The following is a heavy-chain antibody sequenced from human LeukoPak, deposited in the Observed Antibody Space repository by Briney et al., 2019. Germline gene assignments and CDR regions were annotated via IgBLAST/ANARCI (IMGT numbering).Heavy chain of an antibody. CDR1: GYTFTGYY. D-gene: IGHD3-22*01. Sequence: GASVKVSCKASGYTFTGYYMHWVRQAPGQGLEWMAIINPSGGSTRYAQKFQGRVTMTRDTSTSTVYMELSSLRSEDTAVYYCARDPRPSYDSSGYYYPGDYWGQGTLVTVSS. J-gene: IGHJ4*02. CDR3: ARDPRPSYDSSGYYYPGDY. CDR2: INPSGGST. V-gene: IGHV1-46*01.